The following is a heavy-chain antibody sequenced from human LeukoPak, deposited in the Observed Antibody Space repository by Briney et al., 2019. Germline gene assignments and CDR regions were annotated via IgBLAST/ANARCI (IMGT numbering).Heavy chain of an antibody. V-gene: IGHV3-11*04. J-gene: IGHJ4*02. Sequence: GGSLRLSCAISGFTFSDDYMGWIRQAPGKGLWWVSYSTRSGSTMYSADSVKGRFTISRDNAKNSLFLQMNSLRAEDTAVYYCARVAVTLNFDYWGQGTLVTVSS. CDR2: STRSGSTM. CDR1: GFTFSDDY. D-gene: IGHD4-17*01. CDR3: ARVAVTLNFDY.